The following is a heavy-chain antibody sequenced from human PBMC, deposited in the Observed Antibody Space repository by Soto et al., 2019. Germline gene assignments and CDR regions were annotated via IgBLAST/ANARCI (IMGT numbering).Heavy chain of an antibody. CDR2: ISGSGGST. CDR1: GFTFSSYA. J-gene: IGHJ6*02. Sequence: PGGSLRLSCAASGFTFSSYAMSWVRQAPGKGLEWVSAISGSGGSTYYADSVKGRFTISRDNSKSTLYLQMNSLRAEDTAVYYCAKDRGRLKYYYYGMDVWGQGTTVTVS. CDR3: AKDRGRLKYYYYGMDV. D-gene: IGHD3-10*01. V-gene: IGHV3-23*01.